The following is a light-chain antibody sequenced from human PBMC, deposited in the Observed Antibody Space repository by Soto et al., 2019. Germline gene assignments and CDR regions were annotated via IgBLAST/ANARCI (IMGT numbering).Light chain of an antibody. Sequence: DIVMTQYPDSLAVSLGERATINCKSSQSVFYSSNNKNYLAWYQQKPGQPPKLIIYWASTREYGVHDRCSGSGSGKDFTLTTSSLQAEDVAVYYCQKYYRPWTFGQGTKVEIK. V-gene: IGKV4-1*01. CDR2: WAS. CDR3: QKYYRPWT. CDR1: QSVFYSSNNKNY. J-gene: IGKJ1*01.